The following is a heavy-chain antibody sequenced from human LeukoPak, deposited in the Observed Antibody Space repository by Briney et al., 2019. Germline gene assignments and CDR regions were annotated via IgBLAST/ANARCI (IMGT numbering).Heavy chain of an antibody. CDR1: GYTFTIYG. CDR3: ARQLWPQYYFDY. Sequence: GASVKVSFKASGYTFTIYGISWVRQAPGQGLEWMGWISAYNGNTNYAQKLQGRVTMTTDTSTSTAYMELRSLRSDDTAVYYCARQLWPQYYFDYWGQGTLVTVSS. D-gene: IGHD5-18*01. J-gene: IGHJ4*02. V-gene: IGHV1-18*01. CDR2: ISAYNGNT.